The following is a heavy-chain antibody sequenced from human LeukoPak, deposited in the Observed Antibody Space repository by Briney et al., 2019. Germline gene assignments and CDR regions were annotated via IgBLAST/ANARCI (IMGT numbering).Heavy chain of an antibody. Sequence: AASVKVSCTASGYTFTSYGISWVRQAPGQGLEWMGWISAYNGNTNYAQKLQGRVTMTTDTSTSTAYMELRSLRSDDTAVYYCARRSMTINSRYYYGMDVWGQGTTATVSS. CDR3: ARRSMTINSRYYYGMDV. CDR2: ISAYNGNT. CDR1: GYTFTSYG. V-gene: IGHV1-18*01. J-gene: IGHJ6*02. D-gene: IGHD2/OR15-2a*01.